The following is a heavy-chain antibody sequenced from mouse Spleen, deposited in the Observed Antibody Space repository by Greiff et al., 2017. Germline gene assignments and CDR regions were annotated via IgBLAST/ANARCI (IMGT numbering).Heavy chain of an antibody. CDR3: ARHTVWYFDV. V-gene: IGHV5-15*01. Sequence: DVMLVESGGGLVKPGGSLKLSCAASGFTFSDYGMAWVRQAPGKGPEWVAFISNLAYSIYYADTVTGRFTISRENAKNTLYLEMSSLRSEDTAMYYCARHTVWYFDVWGAGTTVTVSS. CDR2: ISNLAYSI. J-gene: IGHJ1*01. CDR1: GFTFSDYG. D-gene: IGHD1-1*01.